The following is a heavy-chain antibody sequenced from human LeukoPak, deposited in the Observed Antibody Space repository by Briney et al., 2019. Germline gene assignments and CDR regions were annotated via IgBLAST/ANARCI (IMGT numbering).Heavy chain of an antibody. V-gene: IGHV3-7*01. CDR3: ARVHDYDFWSGLGAFDI. D-gene: IGHD3-3*01. CDR2: IKQDGSEK. J-gene: IGHJ3*02. Sequence: GGSLRFSCAASGFTFSSYWMSWVRQAPGKGLEWVANIKQDGSEKYYVDSVKGRFTISRDNAKNSLYLQMNSLRAEDTAVYYCARVHDYDFWSGLGAFDIWGQGTMVTVSS. CDR1: GFTFSSYW.